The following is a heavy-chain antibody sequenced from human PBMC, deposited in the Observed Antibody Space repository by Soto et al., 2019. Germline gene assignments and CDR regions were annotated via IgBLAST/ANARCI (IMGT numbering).Heavy chain of an antibody. Sequence: SCKASGYTFTSYGISWVRQAPGQGLEWMGWISAYNGNTNYAQKLQGRVTMTTDTSTSTAYMELRSLRSDDTAVYYCARGSSSSRGGDWFDPWGQGTLVTVSS. D-gene: IGHD6-6*01. CDR3: ARGSSSSRGGDWFDP. CDR1: GYTFTSYG. CDR2: ISAYNGNT. V-gene: IGHV1-18*01. J-gene: IGHJ5*02.